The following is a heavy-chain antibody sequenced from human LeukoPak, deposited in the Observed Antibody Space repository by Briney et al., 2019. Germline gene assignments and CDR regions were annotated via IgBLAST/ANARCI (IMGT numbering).Heavy chain of an antibody. J-gene: IGHJ4*02. CDR3: ARVSYSSSYYFDY. CDR1: GFTFTNYG. D-gene: IGHD6-6*01. Sequence: GGSLRLSCAASGFTFTNYGMTWVRQAPGKGLEWVSYISSSASTMHYADSVKGRFTISRDNARNSLSLQMNSLRVEDTAVYYCARVSYSSSYYFDYWGQGALVTVPS. CDR2: ISSSASTM. V-gene: IGHV3-48*04.